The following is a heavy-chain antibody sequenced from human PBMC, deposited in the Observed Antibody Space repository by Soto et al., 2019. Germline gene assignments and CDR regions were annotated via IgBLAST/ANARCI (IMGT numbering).Heavy chain of an antibody. V-gene: IGHV3-74*01. D-gene: IGHD4-17*01. CDR3: ARLRWDAFDI. Sequence: EVQLVESGGGLVQPGGSLRLSCTASGLTFSGYWMHWVRQAPGKGLLWVSRINSDGSSTSYADSVKGRFTISRDDAKNTLYLQMSSLRAEDTAVYYCARLRWDAFDIRGQRTMVTVSS. CDR2: INSDGSST. CDR1: GLTFSGYW. J-gene: IGHJ3*02.